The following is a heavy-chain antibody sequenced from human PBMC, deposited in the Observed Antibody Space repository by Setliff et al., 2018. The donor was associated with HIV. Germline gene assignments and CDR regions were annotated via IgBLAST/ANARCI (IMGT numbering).Heavy chain of an antibody. CDR2: IYYSGST. CDR1: GGSISSYY. Sequence: SETLSLTCTVSGGSISSYYWSWIRQPPGKGLEWIGYIYYSGSTNYNPSLKSRVTISVDTSKNQFSLKLSSVTAANTAVYYCARVNIVQGSMDVWGQGTTVTVSS. V-gene: IGHV4-59*01. D-gene: IGHD2-15*01. CDR3: ARVNIVQGSMDV. J-gene: IGHJ6*02.